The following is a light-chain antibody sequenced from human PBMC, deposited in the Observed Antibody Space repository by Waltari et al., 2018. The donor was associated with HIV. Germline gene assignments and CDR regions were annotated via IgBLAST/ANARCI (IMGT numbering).Light chain of an antibody. CDR3: QHYKSSFRT. J-gene: IGKJ1*01. CDR2: GAS. Sequence: DIQLTQSPSTLSVSVGDRVTITCRASESISTFLVWYQQKPGKAPRLLIFGASTLQNGVPSRFSGGGSGTDFTLTISSLQPDDFATYYCQHYKSSFRTFGQGTRVEMK. V-gene: IGKV1-5*03. CDR1: ESISTF.